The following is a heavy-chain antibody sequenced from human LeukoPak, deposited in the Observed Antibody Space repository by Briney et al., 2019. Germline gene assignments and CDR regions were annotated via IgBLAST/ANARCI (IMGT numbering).Heavy chain of an antibody. CDR1: GYILTELS. CDR3: AAVYYYYYGMDV. CDR2: FDPEDGET. V-gene: IGHV1-24*01. J-gene: IGHJ6*02. Sequence: ASVKVSCKVSGYILTELSMHWVRQAPGKGLEWMGGFDPEDGETIYAQKFQGRVTMTEDTSTDTAYMELSSLRSEDTAVYYCAAVYYYYYGMDVWGQGTTVTVSS.